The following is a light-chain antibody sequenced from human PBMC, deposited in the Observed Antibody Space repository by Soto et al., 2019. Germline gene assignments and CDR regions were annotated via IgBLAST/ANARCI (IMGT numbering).Light chain of an antibody. CDR3: LQATHWPWT. CDR1: QSLVHSDENTY. CDR2: QIS. Sequence: DVEVTQSPLSLPVTLGQPASISCRSSQSLVHSDENTYLSWFQQRPGQSPRRLIKQISNRESGVPDRFSGSGSGTDFTLRISRVEAEDVGVYYCLQATHWPWTFGQGTRLEIK. V-gene: IGKV2-30*02. J-gene: IGKJ1*01.